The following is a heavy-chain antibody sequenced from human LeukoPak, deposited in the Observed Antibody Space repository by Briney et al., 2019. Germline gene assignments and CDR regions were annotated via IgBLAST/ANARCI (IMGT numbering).Heavy chain of an antibody. J-gene: IGHJ4*02. CDR2: ISYDGSNK. CDR1: GFTFSSYA. D-gene: IGHD4-17*01. Sequence: GRSLRLSCAASGFTFSSYAMHWVRQAPGKGLEWVAVISYDGSNKYYADSVKGRFTISRDNSKNTLYLQMNSLRAEDTAVYYWAGAPRGHGKLPTGTKFPSPYFYFWGQGTLVTVSS. V-gene: IGHV3-30-3*01. CDR3: AGAPRGHGKLPTGTKFPSPYFYF.